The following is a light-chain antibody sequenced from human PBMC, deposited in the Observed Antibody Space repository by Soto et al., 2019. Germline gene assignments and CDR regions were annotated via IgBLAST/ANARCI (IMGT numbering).Light chain of an antibody. CDR1: QSVSSY. Sequence: EIVLTQSPATLSLSPGERATLSCRASQSVSSYLAWYHQKPGQAPRLLIYDASNRATGSPARFSGSGSGTDFTLTISSLEPEDFAVYYCQQRSNWPRTFGQGTKLEMK. V-gene: IGKV3-11*01. CDR3: QQRSNWPRT. CDR2: DAS. J-gene: IGKJ2*01.